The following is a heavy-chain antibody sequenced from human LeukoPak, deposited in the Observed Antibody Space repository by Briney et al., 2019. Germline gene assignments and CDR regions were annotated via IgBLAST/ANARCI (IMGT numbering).Heavy chain of an antibody. CDR2: INSDGSST. CDR1: GFTFSSYW. CDR3: ATPGDY. Sequence: PGGSLRLSCAASGFTFSSYWMHWVRQAPGKGLAWVSRINSDGSSTSYADSVKGRFTISRDNAKNTLYLQMNSLRAEDTAMYYCATPGDYWGQGTLVTVSS. D-gene: IGHD7-27*01. V-gene: IGHV3-74*01. J-gene: IGHJ4*02.